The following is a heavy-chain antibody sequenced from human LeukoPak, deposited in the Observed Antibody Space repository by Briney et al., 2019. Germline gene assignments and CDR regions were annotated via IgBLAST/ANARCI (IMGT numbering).Heavy chain of an antibody. D-gene: IGHD2-15*01. CDR3: AKDRDIGYCSGGSCYFGYFQH. CDR1: GFTFSSYA. V-gene: IGHV3-23*01. Sequence: GGSLRLSCAASGFTFSSYAMSWVRQAPGKGLEWVSAISGSGGSTYYADSVKGRFTISRDNSKNTLYLQMNSLRAEDTAVYYCAKDRDIGYCSGGSCYFGYFQHWGQGTLVTVSS. CDR2: ISGSGGST. J-gene: IGHJ1*01.